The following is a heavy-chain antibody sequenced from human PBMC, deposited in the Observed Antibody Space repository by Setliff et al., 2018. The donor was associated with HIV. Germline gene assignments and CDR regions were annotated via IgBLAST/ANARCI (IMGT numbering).Heavy chain of an antibody. Sequence: ASVKVSCKASGYNFINNDINWVRQATGQGLEWMGWMNPNSGNSGYAQKFQGRVTMTRSTSFSTAYMELSNLTSEDTAIYYCARKHKFFLGRGIVVLWGFDPWGQGTLVTVSS. D-gene: IGHD3-10*01. J-gene: IGHJ5*02. CDR2: MNPNSGNS. CDR1: GYNFINND. V-gene: IGHV1-8*02. CDR3: ARKHKFFLGRGIVVLWGFDP.